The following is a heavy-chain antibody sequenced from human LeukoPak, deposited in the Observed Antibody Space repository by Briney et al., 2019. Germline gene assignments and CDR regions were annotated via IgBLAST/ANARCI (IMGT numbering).Heavy chain of an antibody. J-gene: IGHJ3*02. V-gene: IGHV3-48*03. CDR1: GFTFSSYE. Sequence: QAGGSLRLSCAASGFTFSSYEMNWVRQAPGKGLEWVSYISSSGSTIYYADSVKGRFTISRDNSKNTLYLQMNSLRAEDKAVYYCAREGWLLLGDAFDIWGQGTMVIVSS. CDR2: ISSSGSTI. D-gene: IGHD5-24*01. CDR3: AREGWLLLGDAFDI.